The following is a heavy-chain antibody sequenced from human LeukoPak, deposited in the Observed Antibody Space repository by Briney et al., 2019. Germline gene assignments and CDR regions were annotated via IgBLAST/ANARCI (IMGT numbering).Heavy chain of an antibody. D-gene: IGHD4-17*01. V-gene: IGHV3-23*01. J-gene: IGHJ4*02. Sequence: GGSLRLSCAASGSTFSSYAMSWVRQAPGKGLEWVSAISGSGGSTYYADSVKGRFTISRDNSKNTLYLQMNSLRAEDTAVYYCAKDKYGDYYFDYWGQGTLVTVSS. CDR2: ISGSGGST. CDR1: GSTFSSYA. CDR3: AKDKYGDYYFDY.